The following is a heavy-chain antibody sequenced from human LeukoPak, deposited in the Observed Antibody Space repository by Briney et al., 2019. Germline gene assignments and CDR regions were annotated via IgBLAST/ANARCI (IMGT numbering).Heavy chain of an antibody. V-gene: IGHV3-21*01. J-gene: IGHJ4*02. D-gene: IGHD4-17*01. CDR1: GFTFSSYS. CDR2: ISSSSSYI. CDR3: ARNRYGDYSIDY. Sequence: GGSLRLSCAASGFTFSSYSMNWVRQAPGKGLEWVSSISSSSSYIYYADSVKGRFTISRDNAKNSLYPQMNSLRAEDTAVYYCARNRYGDYSIDYWGQGTLVTVSS.